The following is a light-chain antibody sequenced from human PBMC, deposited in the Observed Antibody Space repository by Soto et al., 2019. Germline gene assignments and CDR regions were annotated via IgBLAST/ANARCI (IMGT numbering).Light chain of an antibody. Sequence: DIVLTQSPESLAVSRGERATMNCKSSQSVLYSSNNKNYLAWYQQIPGQPPKLLIYWASTRESGVPDRFSGSGSGTDFTLTISSLQAEDVAVYYCQQYYSTPRTFGQGTKVDI. CDR1: QSVLYSSNNKNY. CDR3: QQYYSTPRT. J-gene: IGKJ1*01. CDR2: WAS. V-gene: IGKV4-1*01.